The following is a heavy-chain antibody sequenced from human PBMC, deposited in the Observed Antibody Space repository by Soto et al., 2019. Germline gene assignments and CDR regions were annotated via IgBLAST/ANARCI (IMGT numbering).Heavy chain of an antibody. Sequence: GGSLRLSCAASGFTFSSYAMHWVRQAPGKGLEYVSAISSSGGSTYYANSVKGRFTISRDNSKNTLYLQMGSLRAEDMAVYYCARVGSTSYYYMDVWGKGTSVTVSS. CDR1: GFTFSSYA. J-gene: IGHJ6*03. V-gene: IGHV3-64*01. CDR2: ISSSGGST. CDR3: ARVGSTSYYYMDV. D-gene: IGHD2-2*01.